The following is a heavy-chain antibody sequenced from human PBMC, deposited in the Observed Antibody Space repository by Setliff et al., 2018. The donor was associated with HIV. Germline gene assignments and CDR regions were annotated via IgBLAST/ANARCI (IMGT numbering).Heavy chain of an antibody. CDR2: IYYSGST. V-gene: IGHV4-31*03. CDR1: GDSITSGGYF. CDR3: ARGFGSYYRIESGQYFDY. J-gene: IGHJ4*01. D-gene: IGHD1-26*01. Sequence: PSETLSLTCTVSGDSITSGGYFWTWIRQHPGKGLEWIGHIYYSGSTYYNPSLKSRVTISVDTSKNQFSLKLSSVTAADTAVYYCARGFGSYYRIESGQYFDYWGHGTLVTVSS.